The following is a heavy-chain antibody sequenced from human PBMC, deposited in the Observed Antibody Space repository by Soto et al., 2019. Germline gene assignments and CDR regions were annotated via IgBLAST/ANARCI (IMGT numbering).Heavy chain of an antibody. Sequence: GGSLRLSCAASGFTFNRYTMNWVRQAPGRGLEWVSSITSSSNYIYYADSVKGRFTISRDNAKNSLFLQMDSLRAEDTAVYYCARELRVESYGMDLWGQGTTVTVSS. CDR3: ARELRVESYGMDL. CDR2: ITSSSNYI. D-gene: IGHD3-3*01. V-gene: IGHV3-21*01. CDR1: GFTFNRYT. J-gene: IGHJ6*02.